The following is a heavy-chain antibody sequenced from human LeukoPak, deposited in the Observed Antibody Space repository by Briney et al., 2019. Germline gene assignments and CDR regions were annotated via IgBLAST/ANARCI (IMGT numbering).Heavy chain of an antibody. CDR1: GFTFSSYW. Sequence: PGGSLGLSCAASGFTFSSYWMSWVRQSPGKGLEWVANIKEDGSQKYYVDSVKGRFTISRDNAKNSLYLQMNSLRGEDTAVYYCARGLTRSDYWGQGTLVTVSS. J-gene: IGHJ4*02. CDR3: ARGLTRSDY. V-gene: IGHV3-7*04. CDR2: IKEDGSQK.